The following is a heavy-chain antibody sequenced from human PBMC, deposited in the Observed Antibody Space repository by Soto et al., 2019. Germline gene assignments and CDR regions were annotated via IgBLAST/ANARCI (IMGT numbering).Heavy chain of an antibody. CDR3: ARVDERWGDCP. CDR1: GGTFSSYA. Sequence: QVQLVQSGAEVKKPGSSVKVSSKASGGTFSSYAISWVRQAHGQGLEWMGGIIPIFGTANYAQKFQGRVTITADESTSTAYMELSSLRSEDTAVYYCARVDERWGDCPWGQGTLVTVSS. CDR2: IIPIFGTA. J-gene: IGHJ5*02. D-gene: IGHD3-16*01. V-gene: IGHV1-69*12.